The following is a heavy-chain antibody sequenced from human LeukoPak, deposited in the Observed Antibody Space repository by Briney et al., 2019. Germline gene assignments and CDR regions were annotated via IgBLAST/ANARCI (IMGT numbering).Heavy chain of an antibody. Sequence: GASVKVSCKVSGYILTELSMHWVRQAPGKGLEWMGGFDPEDGETIYAQKFQGRVTMTEDTSTDTAYMELSSLRSEDTAVYYCAREAITIFGVVRTQTTYGPHRFDPWGQGTLVTVSS. CDR2: FDPEDGET. CDR1: GYILTELS. V-gene: IGHV1-24*01. D-gene: IGHD3-3*01. CDR3: AREAITIFGVVRTQTTYGPHRFDP. J-gene: IGHJ5*02.